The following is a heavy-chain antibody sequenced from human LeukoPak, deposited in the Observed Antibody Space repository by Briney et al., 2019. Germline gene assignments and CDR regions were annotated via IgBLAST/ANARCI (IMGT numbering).Heavy chain of an antibody. CDR1: GFTFSSYW. CDR3: ARGAPRMAARQCFVP. Sequence: GGSLRLSCAASGFTFSSYWMHWVRQAPGKGLVWVSRINSDGSSTSYADSVKGRFTISRDNAKNTLYLQMNSLRAEDTAVYYCARGAPRMAARQCFVPWGQGTLVTVPS. J-gene: IGHJ5*02. V-gene: IGHV3-74*01. D-gene: IGHD1-14*01. CDR2: INSDGSST.